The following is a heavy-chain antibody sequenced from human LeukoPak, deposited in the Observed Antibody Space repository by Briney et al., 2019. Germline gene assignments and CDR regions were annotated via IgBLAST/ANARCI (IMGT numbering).Heavy chain of an antibody. J-gene: IGHJ3*02. V-gene: IGHV4-59*01. CDR1: GGSISSYY. D-gene: IGHD1-26*01. CDR3: ARAYSGSYGDAFDI. CDR2: IYYSGST. Sequence: SETLPLTCTVSGGSISSYYWSWIRQPPGKGLEWIGYIYYSGSTNYNPSLKSRVTISVDTSKNQFSLKLSSVTAADTAVYYCARAYSGSYGDAFDIWGQGTMVTVSS.